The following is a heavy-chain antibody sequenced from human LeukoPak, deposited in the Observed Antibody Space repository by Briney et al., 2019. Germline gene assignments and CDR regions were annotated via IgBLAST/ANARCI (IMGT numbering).Heavy chain of an antibody. CDR2: IWYDGSNK. J-gene: IGHJ4*02. D-gene: IGHD2-15*01. CDR3: ATHHSTKGFDY. CDR1: GFTFRSYG. Sequence: GGSLRLSCAASGFTFRSYGMHWVRQAPGKGLDWVAIIWYDGSNKYYADSVKGRFIISKDNSKNTLYLQMNSLRAEDTAVYYCATHHSTKGFDYWGQGTLVTVSS. V-gene: IGHV3-33*01.